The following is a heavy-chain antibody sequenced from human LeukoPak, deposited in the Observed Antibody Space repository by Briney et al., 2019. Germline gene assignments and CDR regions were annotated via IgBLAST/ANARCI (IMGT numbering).Heavy chain of an antibody. CDR2: IYTSGST. CDR3: ARVRAFSYYDFWSGYWFDP. V-gene: IGHV4-61*02. CDR1: GGSISSGSYY. Sequence: SETLSLTCTVSGGSISSGSYYWSWIRQPAGKGLEWIGRIYTSGSTNYNPSLKSRVTISVDTSKNQFSLKLSSVTAADTAVYYCARVRAFSYYDFWSGYWFDPWGQGTLVTVSS. D-gene: IGHD3-3*01. J-gene: IGHJ5*02.